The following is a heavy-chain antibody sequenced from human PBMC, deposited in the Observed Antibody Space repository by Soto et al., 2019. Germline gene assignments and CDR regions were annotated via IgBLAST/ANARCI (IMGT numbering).Heavy chain of an antibody. Sequence: QVQLQESGPRLVKPSQTLSLNCTVSGGSISSGGYFWTWVRKSPGKGLEWIGYIYFSGSTYYNPSLKSRLYISVDTSQNQFSLKLNSVTAADTAVYYCARVLDAFDIWGQGTLVTVSS. V-gene: IGHV4-31*03. CDR3: ARVLDAFDI. CDR2: IYFSGST. CDR1: GGSISSGGYF. J-gene: IGHJ3*02.